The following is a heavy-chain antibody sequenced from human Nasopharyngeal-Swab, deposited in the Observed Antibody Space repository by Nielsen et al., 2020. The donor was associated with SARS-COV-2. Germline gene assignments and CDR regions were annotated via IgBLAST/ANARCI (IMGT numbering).Heavy chain of an antibody. CDR2: MNPNSGNT. J-gene: IGHJ4*02. V-gene: IGHV1-8*01. CDR3: ARGLGYSSSWGLDY. D-gene: IGHD6-13*01. CDR1: GYTFTSYD. Sequence: ASVKVSCKASGYTFTSYDINWVRQATGQGLEWMGWMNPNSGNTGYAQKFQGRVTMTRNTSISTAYMELSSLRPEDTAVYYCARGLGYSSSWGLDYWGQGTLVTVSS.